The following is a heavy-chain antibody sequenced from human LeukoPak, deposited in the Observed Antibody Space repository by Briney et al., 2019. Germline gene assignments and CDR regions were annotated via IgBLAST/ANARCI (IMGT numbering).Heavy chain of an antibody. CDR1: GGTFSSYA. Sequence: ASVKVSCKASGGTFSSYAISWVRQAPGQGLEWMGWMNPNSGNTGYAQKFQGRVTMTRNTSISTAYMELSSLRSEDTAVYYCARVGIAKPSFDIWGQGTMVTVSS. D-gene: IGHD7-27*01. CDR2: MNPNSGNT. V-gene: IGHV1-8*02. J-gene: IGHJ3*02. CDR3: ARVGIAKPSFDI.